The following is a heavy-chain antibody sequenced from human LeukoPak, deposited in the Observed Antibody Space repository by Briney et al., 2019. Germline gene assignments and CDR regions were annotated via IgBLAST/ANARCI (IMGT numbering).Heavy chain of an antibody. D-gene: IGHD2-2*01. CDR2: ISSTGGST. CDR1: GFTFSSYA. V-gene: IGHV3-64D*06. Sequence: GGSLRLSCSASGFTFSSYAMHWVRQAPGKGLEYVSAISSTGGSTYYADSVKGRFTISRDNSKNTLYLQMSSLRAEDTAVYYCVKDRYCSSTSCYADFDYWGQGTLVTVSS. CDR3: VKDRYCSSTSCYADFDY. J-gene: IGHJ4*02.